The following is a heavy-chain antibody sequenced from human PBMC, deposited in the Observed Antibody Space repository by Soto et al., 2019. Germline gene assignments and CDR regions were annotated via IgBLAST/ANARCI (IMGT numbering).Heavy chain of an antibody. V-gene: IGHV1-18*01. CDR2: ISAYNGNT. CDR3: ARDPPYSSGWYAGFDP. J-gene: IGHJ5*02. CDR1: GYTFTSYG. Sequence: GASVNVSCKASGYTFTSYGISWVRQAPGQGLEWMGWISAYNGNTNYAQKLQGRVTMTTDTSTSTAYMELRSLRSDDTAVYYCARDPPYSSGWYAGFDPWGQGTLVTVSS. D-gene: IGHD6-19*01.